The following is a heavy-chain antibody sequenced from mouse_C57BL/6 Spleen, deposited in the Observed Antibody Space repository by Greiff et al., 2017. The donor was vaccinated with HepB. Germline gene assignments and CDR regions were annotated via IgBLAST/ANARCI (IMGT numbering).Heavy chain of an antibody. Sequence: EVKLMESGGGLVQSGRSLRLSCATSGFTFSDFYMEWVRQAPGKGLEWIAASRNKANDYTTEYSASVKGRFIVSRDTSQSILYLQMNALRAEDTAIYYCARAIYDGYYDAMDYWGQGTSVTVSS. D-gene: IGHD2-3*01. CDR1: GFTFSDFY. CDR2: SRNKANDYTT. V-gene: IGHV7-1*01. J-gene: IGHJ4*01. CDR3: ARAIYDGYYDAMDY.